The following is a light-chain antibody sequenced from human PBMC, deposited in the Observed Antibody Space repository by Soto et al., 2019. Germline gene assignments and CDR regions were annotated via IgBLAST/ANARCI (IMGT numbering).Light chain of an antibody. CDR2: AAS. V-gene: IGKV1-39*01. CDR3: LQDIKYPWT. J-gene: IGKJ1*01. Sequence: IQMTQSPSSLPATIGDRVTMTCRASQNMSSYLNWYQKQRETAPKIXIYAASGLQSGVPPRCSGRGSGTEFTLAISSLQPEDSETYYCLQDIKYPWTFGQGTKVDIK. CDR1: QNMSSY.